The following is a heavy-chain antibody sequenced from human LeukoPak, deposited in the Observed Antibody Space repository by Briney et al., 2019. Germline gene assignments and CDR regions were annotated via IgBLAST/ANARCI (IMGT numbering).Heavy chain of an antibody. V-gene: IGHV3-7*01. D-gene: IGHD3-10*01. CDR1: GFTFSSYG. CDR3: AKEGAYPIITYDS. J-gene: IGHJ5*01. CDR2: IKGDGNEK. Sequence: GGSLRLSCAASGFTFSSYGMNWVRQAPGKGLEWVANIKGDGNEKNYVDSVRGRFSISRDNAKNSLYLQMDSLRAEDTAVYFCAKEGAYPIITYDSWGQGALVTVSS.